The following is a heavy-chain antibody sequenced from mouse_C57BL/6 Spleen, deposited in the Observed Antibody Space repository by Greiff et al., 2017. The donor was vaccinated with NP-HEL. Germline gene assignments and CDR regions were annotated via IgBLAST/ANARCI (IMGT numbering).Heavy chain of an antibody. D-gene: IGHD2-5*01. V-gene: IGHV1-50*01. CDR1: GYTFTSYW. J-gene: IGHJ2*01. CDR3: ARRWTIVTPFDY. Sequence: VQLQQPGAELVKPGASVKLSCKASGYTFTSYWMQWVKQRPGQGLEWIGEIDPSDSYTNYNQKFKGKATLTVDTSSSTAYMQLSSLTSEDSAVYYCARRWTIVTPFDYWGQGTTLTVSS. CDR2: IDPSDSYT.